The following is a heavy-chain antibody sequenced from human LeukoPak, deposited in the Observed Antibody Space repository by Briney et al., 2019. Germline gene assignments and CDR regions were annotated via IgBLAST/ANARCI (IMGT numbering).Heavy chain of an antibody. J-gene: IGHJ4*02. V-gene: IGHV3-21*01. CDR1: GFTFSSYS. CDR3: ARDGCGGVCYSDY. D-gene: IGHD2-21*02. Sequence: KPGGSLRLSCVVSGFTFSSYSMNWVRQAPGKGLEWVSSISSSSSYIYYADSVKGRFTISRDNARNSLYLQMNSLRAEDTAVYYCARDGCGGVCYSDYWGQGTLVTVSS. CDR2: ISSSSSYI.